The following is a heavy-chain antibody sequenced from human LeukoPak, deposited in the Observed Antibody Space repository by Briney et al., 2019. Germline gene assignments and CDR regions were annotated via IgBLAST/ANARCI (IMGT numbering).Heavy chain of an antibody. CDR2: IYYSGST. CDR1: GGSISSYY. CDR3: ARGSGNHDAFDI. Sequence: NPSETLSLTCTVSGGSISSYYWSWIRQPPGKGLEWIGYIYYSGSTNYNPSLKSRVTISVDTSKNQFSLKLSSVTAADTAVYYCARGSGNHDAFDIWGQGTMVTVSS. V-gene: IGHV4-59*01. D-gene: IGHD1-26*01. J-gene: IGHJ3*02.